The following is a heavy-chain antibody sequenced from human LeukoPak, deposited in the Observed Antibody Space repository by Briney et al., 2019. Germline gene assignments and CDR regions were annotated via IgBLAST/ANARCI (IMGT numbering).Heavy chain of an antibody. Sequence: GGSLGLSCAASGFTFSSYAMSWVRQAPGKGLEWVSAISGSGGSTYYADSVKGRFTISRDNSKNTLYLQMNSLRAEDTAVYYCAKVWGDIVVVPAAIKGPYYYYYMDVWGKGTTVTVSS. CDR3: AKVWGDIVVVPAAIKGPYYYYYMDV. CDR1: GFTFSSYA. V-gene: IGHV3-23*01. J-gene: IGHJ6*03. CDR2: ISGSGGST. D-gene: IGHD2-2*02.